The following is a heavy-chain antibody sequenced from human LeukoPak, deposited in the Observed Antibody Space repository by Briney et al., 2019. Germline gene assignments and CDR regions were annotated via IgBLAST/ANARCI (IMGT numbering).Heavy chain of an antibody. CDR2: ISSSSSYM. CDR3: ARGPGAYGDYVFRYFYYYGMDV. Sequence: GGSLRLSCAASGFTFSSYSMNWVRQAPGKGLEWVSSISSSSSYMYYADSVKGRFTISRDNAKNSLYLQMNSLRAEDTAVYYCARGPGAYGDYVFRYFYYYGMDVWGRGTTVTVSS. V-gene: IGHV3-21*01. J-gene: IGHJ6*02. CDR1: GFTFSSYS. D-gene: IGHD4-17*01.